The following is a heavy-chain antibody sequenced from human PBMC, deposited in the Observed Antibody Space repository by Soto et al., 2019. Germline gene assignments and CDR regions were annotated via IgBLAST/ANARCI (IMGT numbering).Heavy chain of an antibody. CDR3: AADPLTGTTNTYYYYYGMDV. J-gene: IGHJ6*02. V-gene: IGHV1-3*01. CDR2: INAGNGNT. D-gene: IGHD1-7*01. CDR1: GYTFTSYA. Sequence: GASVKVSCKASGYTFTSYAMHWVRQAPGQRLEWMGWINAGNGNTKYSQKFQGRVTITRDTSTSTAYMELSSLRSEDTAVYYCAADPLTGTTNTYYYYYGMDVWGQGTTVTVSS.